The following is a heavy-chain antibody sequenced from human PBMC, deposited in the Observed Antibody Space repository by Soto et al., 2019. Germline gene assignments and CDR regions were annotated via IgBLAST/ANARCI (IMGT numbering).Heavy chain of an antibody. CDR3: ARDDCSSTSCYTYYFDY. J-gene: IGHJ4*02. V-gene: IGHV1-69*13. CDR1: GGTFSSYA. Sequence: ASVKVSCKASGGTFSSYAISWVRQAPGQGLEWMGGIIPIFGTANYAQKFQGRVTITADESTSTAYMELSSLRSEDTAVYYCARDDCSSTSCYTYYFDYCGQGTLVTVS. D-gene: IGHD2-2*02. CDR2: IIPIFGTA.